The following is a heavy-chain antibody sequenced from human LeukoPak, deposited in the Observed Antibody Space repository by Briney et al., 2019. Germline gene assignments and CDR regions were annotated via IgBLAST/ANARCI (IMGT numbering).Heavy chain of an antibody. CDR2: ISSSGSTI. D-gene: IGHD3-10*01. Sequence: GGSLRLSCAASGFTFSDYYMSWVRQAPGKGLEWVSYISSSGSTIYYADSVKGRFTISRDNAKNSLYLQMDSLRAEDTAVYYCASSTMVRGVIYWGQGTLVTVSS. CDR1: GFTFSDYY. J-gene: IGHJ4*02. V-gene: IGHV3-11*01. CDR3: ASSTMVRGVIY.